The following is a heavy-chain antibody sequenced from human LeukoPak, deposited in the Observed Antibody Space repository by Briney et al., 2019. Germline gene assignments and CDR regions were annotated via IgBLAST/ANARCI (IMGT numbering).Heavy chain of an antibody. V-gene: IGHV1-69*13. CDR3: ARGGGDGDYHNWFDP. Sequence: ASVKVSCKASGGTFSSYAISWVRQARGQGLEWMGGIIPIFGTANYAQKFQGSVTITADESTSTAYMELSSLRSEDTAVYYCARGGGDGDYHNWFDPWGQGTLVTVSS. J-gene: IGHJ5*02. D-gene: IGHD4-17*01. CDR1: GGTFSSYA. CDR2: IIPIFGTA.